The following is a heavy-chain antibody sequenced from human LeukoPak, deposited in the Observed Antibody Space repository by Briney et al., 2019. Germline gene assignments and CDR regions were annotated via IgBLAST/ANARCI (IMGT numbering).Heavy chain of an antibody. CDR2: TYYRSKWYN. J-gene: IGHJ6*02. Sequence: SQTLSLTCAISGDSASSNSAAWNWIRQSPSRGLEWLGRTYYRSKWYNDYAVSVKSRITINPDTSKNQFSLQLNSVTPEDTAVYYCARVGYSSVWTPFAMDVWGQGTTVTVSS. CDR1: GDSASSNSAA. D-gene: IGHD6-19*01. V-gene: IGHV6-1*01. CDR3: ARVGYSSVWTPFAMDV.